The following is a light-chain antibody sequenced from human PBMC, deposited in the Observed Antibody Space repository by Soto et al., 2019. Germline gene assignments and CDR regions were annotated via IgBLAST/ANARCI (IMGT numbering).Light chain of an antibody. V-gene: IGKV3-20*01. CDR1: QSISSK. CDR3: QQYGGSPIT. Sequence: EILMTQSPATLSVSPGERVTLSCRASQSISSKLAWYQQRPGQAPRLLIYGASSRATGIPDRFSGSGSGTDFTLTITRLEPEDFALYYCQQYGGSPITFGLGTRLEIK. J-gene: IGKJ5*01. CDR2: GAS.